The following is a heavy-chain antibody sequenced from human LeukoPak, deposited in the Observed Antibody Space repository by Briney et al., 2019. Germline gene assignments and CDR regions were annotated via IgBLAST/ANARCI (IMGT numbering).Heavy chain of an antibody. CDR1: GGTFSSYA. V-gene: IGHV1-69*04. D-gene: IGHD6-13*01. J-gene: IGHJ6*02. Sequence: ASVKVSCKASGGTFSSYAISWVRQAPGQGLEWMGRIIPILGIANYAQKFQGRVTITADKSTSTAYMELSSLRSEDTAVYYCARGYSSSWFTETYYYGMDVWGQGTTVTVSS. CDR3: ARGYSSSWFTETYYYGMDV. CDR2: IIPILGIA.